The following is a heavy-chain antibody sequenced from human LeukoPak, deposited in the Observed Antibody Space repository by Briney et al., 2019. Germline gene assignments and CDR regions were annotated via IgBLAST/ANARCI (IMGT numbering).Heavy chain of an antibody. J-gene: IGHJ6*02. CDR3: ARGYHPHYGMDV. V-gene: IGHV3-48*04. CDR2: ISSSGSTI. CDR1: GFTFSSYW. D-gene: IGHD1-14*01. Sequence: GGSLRLSCAASGFTFSSYWMNWARQAPGKGLEWVSYISSSGSTIYYADSVKGRFTISRDNAKNSLYLQMNSLRAEDTAVYYCARGYHPHYGMDVWGQGTTVTVSS.